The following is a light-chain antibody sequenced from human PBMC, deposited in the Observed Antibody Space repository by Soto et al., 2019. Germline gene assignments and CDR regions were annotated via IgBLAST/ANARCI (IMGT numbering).Light chain of an antibody. CDR3: QQHGTSPELT. J-gene: IGKJ4*01. Sequence: EIVMTQSPATLSVSPGERATLSCRASQSVSNTYLAWYQQKPGQAPRLLISGASSRATGIPDRFSGSGSGTDFSLTIGRLEPEGFAVYYCQQHGTSPELTFGGGTKLDIK. V-gene: IGKV3-20*01. CDR1: QSVSNTY. CDR2: GAS.